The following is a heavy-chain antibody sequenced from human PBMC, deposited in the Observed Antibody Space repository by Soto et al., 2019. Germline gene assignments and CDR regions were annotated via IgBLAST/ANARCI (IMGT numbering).Heavy chain of an antibody. J-gene: IGHJ6*02. V-gene: IGHV3-23*01. CDR1: GFTFSSYA. Sequence: EVQLLESGGGLVQPGGSLRLSCAASGFTFSSYAMSWVRQAPGKGLDWVSAISGSGGSTYYADSVKGRFTISRDNSKNTLYLQMNSLRAEDTAVYHCAIDEVGAVYYYYYGMDVWGQGTTVTVSS. CDR2: ISGSGGST. D-gene: IGHD1-26*01. CDR3: AIDEVGAVYYYYYGMDV.